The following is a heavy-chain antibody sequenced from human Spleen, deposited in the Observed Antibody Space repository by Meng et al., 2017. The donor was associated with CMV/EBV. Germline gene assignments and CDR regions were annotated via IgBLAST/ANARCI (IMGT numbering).Heavy chain of an antibody. Sequence: CRRSVTVSPTSSVGGWSFSACSWSRQPHPPGKGWRGVGKIIYGGSNNSQPFLKSRITIAEESSRTQYSVLLSLVSAETTAVYYCARVPLPLLGAPSYFQHWGQGTLVTVSS. CDR1: GWSFSACS. V-gene: IGHV4-34*12. J-gene: IGHJ1*01. D-gene: IGHD3-3*01. CDR3: ARVPLPLLGAPSYFQH. CDR2: IIYGGSN.